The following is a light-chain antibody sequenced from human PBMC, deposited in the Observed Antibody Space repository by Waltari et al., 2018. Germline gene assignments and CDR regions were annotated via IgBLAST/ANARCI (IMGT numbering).Light chain of an antibody. V-gene: IGLV1-51*01. CDR3: GTWDSRLSVYV. CDR1: SPNIGNNY. CDR2: DDN. J-gene: IGLJ1*01. Sequence: QSVLTQPPSVSAAPGQKVTISCSGGSPNIGNNYVSWYQQIPGTAPKLLIYDDNKRPSGIPDRFSGSKSGTSASLGITGLQTGDEADYYCGTWDSRLSVYVFGTGTKVAVL.